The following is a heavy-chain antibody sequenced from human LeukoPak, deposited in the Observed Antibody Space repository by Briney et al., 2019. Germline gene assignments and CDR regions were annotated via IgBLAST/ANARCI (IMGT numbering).Heavy chain of an antibody. V-gene: IGHV1-69*04. CDR2: IIPILGIA. J-gene: IGHJ4*02. CDR3: ARDNSSGYLLDY. Sequence: SVKVSCKASGGTFISYAISWVRQAPGQGLEWMGRIIPILGIANYAQKFQGRVTITADKSTSTAYMELSSLRSEDTAVYYCARDNSSGYLLDYWGQGTLVTVSS. CDR1: GGTFISYA. D-gene: IGHD3-22*01.